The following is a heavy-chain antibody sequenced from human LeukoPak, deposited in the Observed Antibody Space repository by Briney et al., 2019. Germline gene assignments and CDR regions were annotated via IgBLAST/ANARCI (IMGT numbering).Heavy chain of an antibody. V-gene: IGHV3-53*05. CDR3: AKALGYCSSTSCSYYYYYGMDV. D-gene: IGHD2-2*01. Sequence: PGGSLRLSCAASGFTVSSNYMSWVRQAPGKGLEWVSVIYSGGSTYYADSVKGRFTISRDNSKNTLYLQMNSLRAEDTAVYYCAKALGYCSSTSCSYYYYYGMDVWGQGTTVTVSS. CDR2: IYSGGST. CDR1: GFTVSSNY. J-gene: IGHJ6*02.